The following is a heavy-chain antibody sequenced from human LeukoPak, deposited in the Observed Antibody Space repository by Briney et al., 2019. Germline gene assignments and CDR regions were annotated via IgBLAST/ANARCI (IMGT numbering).Heavy chain of an antibody. CDR1: GFTFSKYW. CDR2: IKPDGSEK. CDR3: AKGGSSGWYVFDY. V-gene: IGHV3-7*03. Sequence: GGSLRLSCAASGFTFSKYWMSWVRQPPGKGLEWVAHIKPDGSEKNYVDSVKGRFTLFRDDAKNTLYLQMNSLRAEDTAVYYCAKGGSSGWYVFDYWGQGTLVTVSS. J-gene: IGHJ4*02. D-gene: IGHD6-19*01.